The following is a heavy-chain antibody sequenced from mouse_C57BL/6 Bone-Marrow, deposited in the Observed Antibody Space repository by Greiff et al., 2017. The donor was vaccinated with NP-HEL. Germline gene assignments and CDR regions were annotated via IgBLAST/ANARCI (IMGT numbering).Heavy chain of an antibody. CDR2: ILPGSGST. V-gene: IGHV1-9*01. J-gene: IGHJ1*03. CDR3: ARERAGDYYGSSPYWYFDV. Sequence: QVQLQQSGAELMKPGASVKLSCKATGYTFTGYWIEWVKQRPGHGLEWIGEILPGSGSTNYNEKFKGKATFTADTSSNTAYMQLSSLTTEDSASYYCARERAGDYYGSSPYWYFDVWGTGTTVTVSS. D-gene: IGHD1-1*01. CDR1: GYTFTGYW.